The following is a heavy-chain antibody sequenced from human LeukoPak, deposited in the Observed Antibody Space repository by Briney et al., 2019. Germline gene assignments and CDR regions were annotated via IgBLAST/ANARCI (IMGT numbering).Heavy chain of an antibody. CDR3: ARHGLHTYYYYQNWFDP. CDR1: GYSFTSYW. Sequence: GESLKISCKGSGYSFTSYWIGWVRQMPGKGLEWMGIIYPGDSDTRYSPSFQGQVTISADKSISTAYLQWSSLKASDTAMYYCARHGLHTYYYYQNWFDPWGQGTLVTVSS. CDR2: IYPGDSDT. V-gene: IGHV5-51*01. D-gene: IGHD3-10*01. J-gene: IGHJ5*02.